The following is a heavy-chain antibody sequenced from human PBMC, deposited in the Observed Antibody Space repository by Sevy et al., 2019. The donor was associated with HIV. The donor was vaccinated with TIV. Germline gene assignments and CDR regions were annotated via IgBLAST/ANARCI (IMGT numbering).Heavy chain of an antibody. CDR1: XXXISSXX. Sequence: SETLSLTCTXXXXXISSXXWXWIRQPPGKGLEWIGYIYYSGSTNYNPSLKSRVTISVDTSKNQFSLKLSSVTAADTAVYYXARESASPNYXSXGXSVFXXXGQGTLVTVSS. J-gene: IGHJ4*02. V-gene: IGHV4-59*01. D-gene: IGHD3-22*01. CDR3: ARESASPNYXSXGXSVFXX. CDR2: IYYSGST.